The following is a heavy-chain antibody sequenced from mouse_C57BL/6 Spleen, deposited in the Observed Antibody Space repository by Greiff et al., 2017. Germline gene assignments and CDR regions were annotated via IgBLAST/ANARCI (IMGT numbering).Heavy chain of an antibody. Sequence: QVQLQQSGPELVKPGASVKISCKASGYAFSSSWMNWVKQRPGKGLEWIGRIYPGDGDTNYTGKFKGKATLTADKSSSTAYMQLSSLTSEDSAVYFSARSYSSISLYAMEYWGHGTSVTVSP. CDR2: IYPGDGDT. J-gene: IGHJ4*01. D-gene: IGHD2-5*01. CDR1: GYAFSSSW. CDR3: ARSYSSISLYAMEY. V-gene: IGHV1-82*01.